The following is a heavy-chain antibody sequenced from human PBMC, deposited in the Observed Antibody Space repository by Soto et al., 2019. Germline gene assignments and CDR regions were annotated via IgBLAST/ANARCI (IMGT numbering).Heavy chain of an antibody. CDR2: IHYTGST. D-gene: IGHD1-26*01. J-gene: IGHJ4*02. CDR1: GGPISGHY. V-gene: IGHV4-59*11. CDR3: ARYTGSYYSY. Sequence: PSETLSLTCTVSGGPISGHYWSWVRQPLGKGLEWIGCIHYTGSTDYNPSLKSRVTISVDTSNNQFSLNLISVTAADTAVYYCARYTGSYYSYWGQGTLVTVS.